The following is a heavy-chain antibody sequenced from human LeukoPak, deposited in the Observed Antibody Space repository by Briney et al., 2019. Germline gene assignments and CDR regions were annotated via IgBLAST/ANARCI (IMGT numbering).Heavy chain of an antibody. Sequence: GGSLRLSCAASGFTFSSYSMNWVRQAPGKGLEWVSYISSSSSTIYYADSVKGRFTISRDNAKNSLYLQMNSLRAEDTAVYYCASSRGVVVINYWGQGTLVTVSS. V-gene: IGHV3-48*01. CDR1: GFTFSSYS. D-gene: IGHD3-22*01. J-gene: IGHJ4*02. CDR2: ISSSSSTI. CDR3: ASSRGVVVINY.